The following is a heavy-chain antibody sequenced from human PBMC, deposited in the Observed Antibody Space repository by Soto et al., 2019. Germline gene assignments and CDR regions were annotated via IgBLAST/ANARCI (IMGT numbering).Heavy chain of an antibody. CDR1: GFTFTYAW. CDR3: ATVHTTVTFDS. D-gene: IGHD4-17*01. Sequence: EVQLVESGGGLLKPGGSLRLSCAASGFTFTYAWMDWVRQAPGKGLEWVGRIKSKTDGATTDYAAPVKGRFSISRDDSKNTLYVQMNSLKTEDTGVYYCATVHTTVTFDSWGHGTLVTVSS. V-gene: IGHV3-15*07. CDR2: IKSKTDGATT. J-gene: IGHJ4*01.